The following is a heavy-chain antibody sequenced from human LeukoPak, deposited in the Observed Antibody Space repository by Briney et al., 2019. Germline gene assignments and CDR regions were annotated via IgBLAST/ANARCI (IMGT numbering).Heavy chain of an antibody. CDR3: ARGTEGGGFLEWLYYFDY. V-gene: IGHV1-2*02. Sequence: ASVKVSCKASGYTFTGYYMHWVRQAPGQGLEWMGWINPNSGGTNYAQKFQGRVTMIRDTSISTAYMELSRLRSDDTAVYYCARGTEGGGFLEWLYYFDYWGQGTLATVSS. CDR1: GYTFTGYY. J-gene: IGHJ4*02. CDR2: INPNSGGT. D-gene: IGHD3-3*01.